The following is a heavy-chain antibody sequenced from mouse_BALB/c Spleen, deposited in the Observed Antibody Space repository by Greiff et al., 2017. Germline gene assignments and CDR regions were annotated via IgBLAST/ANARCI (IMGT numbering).Heavy chain of an antibody. V-gene: IGHV7-1*02. CDR3: ARSNWDYAMDY. D-gene: IGHD4-1*01. CDR1: GFTFSDFY. CDR2: SRNKANDYTT. Sequence: EVMLVESGGGLVQPGGSLRLSCATSGFTFSDFYMEWVRQPPGKRLEWIAASRNKANDYTTEYSASVKGRFFVSRDTSQSILYLQMNALRAEDTAIYYCARSNWDYAMDYWGQGTSVTVSS. J-gene: IGHJ4*01.